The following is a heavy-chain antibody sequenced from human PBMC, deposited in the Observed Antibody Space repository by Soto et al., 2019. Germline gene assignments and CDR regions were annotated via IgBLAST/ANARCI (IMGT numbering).Heavy chain of an antibody. CDR2: ISYDGSNK. CDR3: ARDWAVAIMDV. D-gene: IGHD5-12*01. J-gene: IGHJ6*02. CDR1: GFTFSSYA. Sequence: QVQLVESGGGVVQPGRSLRLSCAASGFTFSSYAMHWVRQAPGKGLEWVAVISYDGSNKYYADSVKGRFTISRDNSKNTLYLQMNSLRAEDTAVYYCARDWAVAIMDVWGQGTTVTVSS. V-gene: IGHV3-30-3*01.